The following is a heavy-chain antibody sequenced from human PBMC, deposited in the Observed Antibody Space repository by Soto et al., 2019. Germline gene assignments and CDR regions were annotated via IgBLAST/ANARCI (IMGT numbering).Heavy chain of an antibody. D-gene: IGHD2-2*01. CDR1: GVSSSSGGYY. V-gene: IGHV4-31*03. CDR3: ARDMEYCSSTSCYEGSNWSDP. J-gene: IGHJ5*02. CDR2: IYYSGST. Sequence: SETLSLTCTVSGVSSSSGGYYLSWIRQHPGKGLEWIGYIYYSGSTYYNPSLKSRVTISVDTSKNQFSLKLSSVTAADTAVYYCARDMEYCSSTSCYEGSNWSDPWGQGTLVTVSS.